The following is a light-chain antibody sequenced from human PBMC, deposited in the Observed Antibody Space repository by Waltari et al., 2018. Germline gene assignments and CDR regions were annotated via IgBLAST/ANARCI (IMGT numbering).Light chain of an antibody. CDR1: QGIGNE. CDR2: AAS. CDR3: LQDFSYPRT. V-gene: IGKV1-6*01. J-gene: IGKJ1*01. Sequence: AIHMTQSPSSLSASVGDRGPITCRATQGIGNELGWYQQRPGRAPKVLIYAASSLQSGVPSRFSGSGSGTDFTLTISSLQPEDFATYFCLQDFSYPRTFGQGTKVENK.